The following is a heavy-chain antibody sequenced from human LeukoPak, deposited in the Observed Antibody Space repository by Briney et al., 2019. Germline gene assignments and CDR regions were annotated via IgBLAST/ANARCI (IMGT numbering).Heavy chain of an antibody. J-gene: IGHJ6*03. D-gene: IGHD1-26*01. Sequence: GGSLRLSCAASGFTFSSYSMNWVRQAPGKGLEWVSAISGSGGSTYYADSVKGRFTISRDNSKNTLYLQMNSLRAEDTAVYYCAKVGGSYYYYYYMDVWGKGTTVTISS. CDR3: AKVGGSYYYYYYMDV. V-gene: IGHV3-23*01. CDR1: GFTFSSYS. CDR2: ISGSGGST.